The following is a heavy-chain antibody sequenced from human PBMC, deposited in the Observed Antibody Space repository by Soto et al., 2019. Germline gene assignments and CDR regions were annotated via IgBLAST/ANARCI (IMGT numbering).Heavy chain of an antibody. V-gene: IGHV3-30-3*01. CDR2: ISYDGSNK. CDR3: ARDRIPRGPYSSSWFDAFDI. D-gene: IGHD6-13*01. Sequence: VGSLRLSCAASGFTFSSYAMHWVRQAPGKGLEWVAVISYDGSNKYYADSVKGRFTISRDNSKNTLYLQMNSLRAEDTAVYYCARDRIPRGPYSSSWFDAFDIWGQGTMVTVSS. J-gene: IGHJ3*02. CDR1: GFTFSSYA.